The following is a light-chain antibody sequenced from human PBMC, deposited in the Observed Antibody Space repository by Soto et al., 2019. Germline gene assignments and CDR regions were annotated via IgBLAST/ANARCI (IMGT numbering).Light chain of an antibody. V-gene: IGKV3-11*01. Sequence: EIVLTQSPAILSMSPGERATLSCRASQSVSSYFAWYQQKPGQAHRLLIYDASNRATGVPARFSGSGSGTDFTLTISSLEHEDFAVYYCQQRRYWPVTFGQGTKVEIK. CDR2: DAS. CDR3: QQRRYWPVT. CDR1: QSVSSY. J-gene: IGKJ1*01.